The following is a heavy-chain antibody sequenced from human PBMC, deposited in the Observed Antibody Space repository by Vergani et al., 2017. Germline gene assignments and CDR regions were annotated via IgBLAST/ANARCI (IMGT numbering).Heavy chain of an antibody. CDR2: ITWNSGSI. D-gene: IGHD6-13*01. V-gene: IGHV3-9*01. CDR1: GFTFDDYA. Sequence: EVQLVESGGGLVQPGRSLRLSCAASGFTFDDYAMHWVRQAPGKGLEWVSGITWNSGSIGYADSVKGRFTISRDNAKNSLYLQMNSLRAEDTALYYCAKGYGSSSWYVDLDAFDIGGQGTMVTVSS. J-gene: IGHJ3*02. CDR3: AKGYGSSSWYVDLDAFDI.